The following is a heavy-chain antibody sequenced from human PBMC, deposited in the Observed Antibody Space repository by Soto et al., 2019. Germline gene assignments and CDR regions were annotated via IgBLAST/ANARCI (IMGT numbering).Heavy chain of an antibody. CDR2: IYHSGST. CDR3: ARATYVFWGGYLDVFNI. J-gene: IGHJ3*02. CDR1: GGSISSGGYS. V-gene: IGHV4-30-2*01. Sequence: ASETLSLTCAVSGGSISSGGYSWSWIRQPPGKGLEWIGYIYHSGSTYYNPSLKSRVTISVDRSKNQFSLKLSSVTAADTAVYYCARATYVFWGGYLDVFNIWGQGKMVT. D-gene: IGHD3-3*01.